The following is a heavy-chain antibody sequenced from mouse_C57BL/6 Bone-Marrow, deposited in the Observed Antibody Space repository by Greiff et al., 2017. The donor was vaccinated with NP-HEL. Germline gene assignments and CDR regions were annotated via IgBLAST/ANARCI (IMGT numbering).Heavy chain of an antibody. D-gene: IGHD3-2*02. CDR2: ISDGGSYT. CDR1: GFTFSSYA. Sequence: EVQLQESGGGLVKPGGSLKLSCAASGFTFSSYAMSWVRQTPEKRLEWVATISDGGSYTYYPDNVKGRFTISRDNAKNNLYLQMSHLKSEDTAMYYCAREGWTAQATAWFAYWGQGTLVTVSA. V-gene: IGHV5-4*01. CDR3: AREGWTAQATAWFAY. J-gene: IGHJ3*01.